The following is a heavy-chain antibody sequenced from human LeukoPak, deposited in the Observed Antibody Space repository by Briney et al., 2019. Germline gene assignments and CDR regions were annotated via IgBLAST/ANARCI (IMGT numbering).Heavy chain of an antibody. D-gene: IGHD2-15*01. V-gene: IGHV4-61*02. CDR1: GGSISSGTYY. CDR3: ARGFLGGYVDY. J-gene: IGHJ4*02. CDR2: IYTGGST. Sequence: SQTLSLTCTVSGGSISSGTYYWTWIRQPAGKGLEWIGRIYTGGSTYYNPSLKSRVTISVDTSKNQFSLKLSSVTAADTAVYYCARGFLGGYVDYWGQGTLVPVSS.